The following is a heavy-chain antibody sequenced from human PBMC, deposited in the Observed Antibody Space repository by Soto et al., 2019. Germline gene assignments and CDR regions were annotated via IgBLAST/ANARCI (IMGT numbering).Heavy chain of an antibody. CDR3: AKDRVPFELVGYCSSTSCPPPYYGMDV. CDR2: ISYDGSNK. V-gene: IGHV3-30*18. D-gene: IGHD2-2*01. Sequence: GGSLRLSCAASGFTFSSYGMHWVRQAPGKGLEWVAVISYDGSNKYYADSVKGRFTISRDNSKNTLYLHMNSLRAEDMAVYYCAKDRVPFELVGYCSSTSCPPPYYGMDVWGEGSTVTVSS. J-gene: IGHJ6*04. CDR1: GFTFSSYG.